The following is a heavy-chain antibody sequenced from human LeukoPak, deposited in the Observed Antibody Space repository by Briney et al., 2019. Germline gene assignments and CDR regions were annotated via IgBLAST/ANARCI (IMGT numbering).Heavy chain of an antibody. CDR1: GGSFSGYY. CDR3: ARVSSSGWLVSFDY. Sequence: PSETLSLTCAVYGGSFSGYYWSWIRQPPGKGLEWIGEINHSGSTNYNPSLKSRVTISVDTSKNQFSLKLSSVTAADTAVYYCARVSSSGWLVSFDYWGQGTLVTVSS. D-gene: IGHD6-19*01. CDR2: INHSGST. V-gene: IGHV4-34*01. J-gene: IGHJ4*02.